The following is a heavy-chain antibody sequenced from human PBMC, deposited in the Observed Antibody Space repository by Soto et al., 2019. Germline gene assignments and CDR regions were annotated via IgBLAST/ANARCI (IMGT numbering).Heavy chain of an antibody. Sequence: EVQLLESGGDLIQAGGSLRLSCAASGFTLSSYALTWVRQGPGKGLEWVSVISASGSDTFFRDSVKGRFTISRDTSKNTLYLQVNSLRVEDTAVYYCAKTIVPAGIDAFDVWGRGTMVTVSS. V-gene: IGHV3-23*01. D-gene: IGHD2-2*02. CDR1: GFTLSSYA. CDR3: AKTIVPAGIDAFDV. CDR2: ISASGSDT. J-gene: IGHJ3*01.